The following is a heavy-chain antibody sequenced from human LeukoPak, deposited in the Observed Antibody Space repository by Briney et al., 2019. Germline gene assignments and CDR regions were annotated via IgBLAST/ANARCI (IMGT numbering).Heavy chain of an antibody. CDR2: IIPIFGTA. V-gene: IGHV1-69*01. D-gene: IGHD2-15*01. Sequence: GSSVKVSCEASGGTFSSYAISWVRQAPGQGLEWMGGIIPIFGTANYAQKFQGRVTITADESTSTAYMELSSLGSEDTAVYYCARRYCSGGSCYWFDPWGQGTLVTVSS. CDR1: GGTFSSYA. CDR3: ARRYCSGGSCYWFDP. J-gene: IGHJ5*02.